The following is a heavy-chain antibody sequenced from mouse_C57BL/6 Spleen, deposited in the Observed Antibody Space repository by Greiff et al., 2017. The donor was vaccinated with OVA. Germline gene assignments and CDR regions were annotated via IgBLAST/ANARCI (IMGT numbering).Heavy chain of an antibody. CDR1: GYTFTSYW. CDR2: IDPSDSET. Sequence: QVQLQQPGAELVRPGSSVKLSCKASGYTFTSYWMHWVKQRPIQGLEWIGNIDPSDSETHYNQKFKDKATLTVDKSSSTAYMQLSSLTSEDSAVYYWARRGYGSSLWYFDVWGTGTTVTVSS. D-gene: IGHD1-1*01. CDR3: ARRGYGSSLWYFDV. V-gene: IGHV1-52*01. J-gene: IGHJ1*03.